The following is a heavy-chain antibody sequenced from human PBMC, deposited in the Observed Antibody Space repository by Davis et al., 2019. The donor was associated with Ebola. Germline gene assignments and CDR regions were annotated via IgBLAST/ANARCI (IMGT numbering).Heavy chain of an antibody. CDR3: ARYTPHYYYGSGSYYNDYGMDV. CDR2: IYYSGST. D-gene: IGHD3-10*01. J-gene: IGHJ6*02. V-gene: IGHV4-59*01. CDR1: GGSISSYF. Sequence: SETLSLTCTVSGGSISSYFWSWIRQPPGKGLEWIGYIYYSGSTNSNPSLKSRVTISVNTSKNQFSLKLSSVTAADTAVYYCARYTPHYYYGSGSYYNDYGMDVWGPGTTVTVSS.